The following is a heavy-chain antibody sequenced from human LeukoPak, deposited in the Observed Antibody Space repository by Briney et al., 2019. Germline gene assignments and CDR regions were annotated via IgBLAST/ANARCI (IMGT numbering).Heavy chain of an antibody. Sequence: ASVKVSCKASGYTFTSYGISWVRQAPGQGLEWMGWISAYNGNTNYAQKLQGRVTMTTDTSTSTAYMELGSLRSDDTAVYYCARLYCSSTSCYLADYWGQGTLVTVSS. D-gene: IGHD2-2*01. J-gene: IGHJ4*02. CDR2: ISAYNGNT. CDR1: GYTFTSYG. CDR3: ARLYCSSTSCYLADY. V-gene: IGHV1-18*01.